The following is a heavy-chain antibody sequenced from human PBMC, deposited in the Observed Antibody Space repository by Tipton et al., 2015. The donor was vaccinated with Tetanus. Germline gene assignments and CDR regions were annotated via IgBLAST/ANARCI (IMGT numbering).Heavy chain of an antibody. J-gene: IGHJ4*02. CDR3: ARGLSFTSSYGFDY. V-gene: IGHV4-59*01. CDR2: IYYSGST. Sequence: TLSLTCTVSGGSISSYNWSWIRQPPGKGLEWIGYIYYSGSTNYNPSLKSRVTISGDRSKNEVSLELSSVTAADTAVYYCARGLSFTSSYGFDYWGQGLLVTVSS. CDR1: GGSISSYN. D-gene: IGHD2-2*01.